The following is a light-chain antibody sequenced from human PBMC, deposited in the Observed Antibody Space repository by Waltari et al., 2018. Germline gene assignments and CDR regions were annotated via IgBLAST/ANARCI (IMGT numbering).Light chain of an antibody. CDR2: SAS. Sequence: DIQMTQSPSSLSASVGDRVNITCRASQTISNYLNWYQQKPGKAPKLLIYSASTLQSGVPSRFSGSRYGTDFTLTISSLQPEDFATYYCQQSYSTQTFGQGTKVEVK. CDR1: QTISNY. CDR3: QQSYSTQT. J-gene: IGKJ1*01. V-gene: IGKV1-39*01.